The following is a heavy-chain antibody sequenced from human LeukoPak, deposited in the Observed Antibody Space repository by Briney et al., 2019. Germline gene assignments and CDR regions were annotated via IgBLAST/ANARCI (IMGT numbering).Heavy chain of an antibody. J-gene: IGHJ3*02. V-gene: IGHV3-30-3*01. Sequence: GGSLRLSCAASGFTFSSYAMHWVRQAPGKGLEWVAVISYDGSNKYYADSVKGRFTISRDNSKNTLYLQMNSLRAEDTAVYYCAKDSRVYYDYVEGAFDIWGQGTMVTVSS. CDR1: GFTFSSYA. D-gene: IGHD3-16*01. CDR2: ISYDGSNK. CDR3: AKDSRVYYDYVEGAFDI.